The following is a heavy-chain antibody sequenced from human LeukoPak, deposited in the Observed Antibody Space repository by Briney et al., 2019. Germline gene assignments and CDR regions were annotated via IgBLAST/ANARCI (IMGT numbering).Heavy chain of an antibody. Sequence: ASVKVSCKASGGTFSRYSISWVRQAPGQGLEWMGGVTPTLGTPDYSQKFQGRVTITADETTSTAYMEVHSLTSEDTAVYFCARGGSELVVLTYDAFDIWGQGTKVTVSS. CDR2: VTPTLGTP. V-gene: IGHV1-69*13. J-gene: IGHJ3*02. D-gene: IGHD2-15*01. CDR1: GGTFSRYS. CDR3: ARGGSELVVLTYDAFDI.